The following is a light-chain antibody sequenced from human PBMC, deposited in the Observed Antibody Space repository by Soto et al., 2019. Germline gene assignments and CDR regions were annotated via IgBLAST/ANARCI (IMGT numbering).Light chain of an antibody. CDR2: GAS. J-gene: IGKJ1*01. CDR1: PSVSST. Sequence: EIVMTQSPATLSVSPGERATLSCRASPSVSSTLAWYQQKPGQAPRLLLYGASTRATGIPARFSGSGSGTEFTLTISSLQSEDFAIYFCQQYNNWPPDRTFGQGTKVEIK. V-gene: IGKV3-15*01. CDR3: QQYNNWPPDRT.